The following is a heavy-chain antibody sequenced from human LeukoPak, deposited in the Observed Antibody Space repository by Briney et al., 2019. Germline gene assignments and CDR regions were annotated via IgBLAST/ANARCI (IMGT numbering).Heavy chain of an antibody. V-gene: IGHV3-74*01. CDR1: GFTFSDYW. J-gene: IGHJ4*02. Sequence: GGSLTLSCAASGFTFSDYWMHWVRQAPGKGLVWVSRISSDGSRVTYADSVKGRFTISRDNAKNSLYLQMNSLRAEDTALYYCAKDMGDYYDSSGYHYWGQGTLVTVSS. D-gene: IGHD3-22*01. CDR3: AKDMGDYYDSSGYHY. CDR2: ISSDGSRV.